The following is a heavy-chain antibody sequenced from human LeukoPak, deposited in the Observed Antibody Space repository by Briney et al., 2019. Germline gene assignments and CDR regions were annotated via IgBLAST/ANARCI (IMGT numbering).Heavy chain of an antibody. CDR3: AARTTGTMAFDY. D-gene: IGHD1-1*01. J-gene: IGHJ4*02. V-gene: IGHV1-2*02. CDR1: GYTFTGYY. Sequence: ASVKVSCKASGYTFTGYYMHWVRQAPGQGLEWMGWINPNSGGTNYAQKFQGRVTMTRDTSISTAYMELSRLRSDDTAVYYCAARTTGTMAFDYWGQGTLVTVSS. CDR2: INPNSGGT.